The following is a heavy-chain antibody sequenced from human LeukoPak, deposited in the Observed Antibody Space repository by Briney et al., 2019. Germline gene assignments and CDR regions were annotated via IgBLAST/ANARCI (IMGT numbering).Heavy chain of an antibody. Sequence: GGSLRLSXAASGFTFSNYWMSWVSQAPGKGLEWVAHINKDGSEIYYVDSVKGRFTISRDNAKSSLSLQMNSLRVEDTAVYYCARDKVTYWGQGILVTVSS. J-gene: IGHJ4*02. V-gene: IGHV3-7*01. CDR2: INKDGSEI. CDR3: ARDKVTY. CDR1: GFTFSNYW.